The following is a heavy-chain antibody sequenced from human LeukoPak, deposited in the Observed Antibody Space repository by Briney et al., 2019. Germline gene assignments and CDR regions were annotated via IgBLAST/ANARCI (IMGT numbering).Heavy chain of an antibody. Sequence: PGGSLTLSCAASGFNFSSYSMNLVRPAPGKGLEVVSYISSSSSTIYYADSVKSRFTIYRDNAKNSLYLQMNSLRAEDTAVYYCARDLSSGRPGDYWGQGTLVTVSS. CDR1: GFNFSSYS. CDR3: ARDLSSGRPGDY. CDR2: ISSSSSTI. J-gene: IGHJ4*02. V-gene: IGHV3-48*01. D-gene: IGHD6-19*01.